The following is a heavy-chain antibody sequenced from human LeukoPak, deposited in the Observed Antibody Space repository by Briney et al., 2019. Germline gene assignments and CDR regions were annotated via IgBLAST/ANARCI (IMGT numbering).Heavy chain of an antibody. J-gene: IGHJ4*02. CDR1: GGTFSSYA. Sequence: SVKVSCKTSGGTFSSYAISWVRQAPGQGLEWMGRIIPIFGTANYAQKFQGRVTITTDESTSTAYMELSSLRSEDTAVYYCARSSHKYSTFDYWGQGTLVTVSS. V-gene: IGHV1-69*05. D-gene: IGHD5-18*01. CDR3: ARSSHKYSTFDY. CDR2: IIPIFGTA.